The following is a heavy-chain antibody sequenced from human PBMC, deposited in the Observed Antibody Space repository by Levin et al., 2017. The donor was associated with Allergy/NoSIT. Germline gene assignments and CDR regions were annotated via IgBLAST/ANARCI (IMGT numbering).Heavy chain of an antibody. CDR3: ARGPIATTHYYYYYYMDG. V-gene: IGHV4-34*01. Sequence: SETLSLTCAVYGGSFSGYYWSWIRQPPGKGLEWIGEINHSGSTNYNPSLKSRVTISVDTSKNQFSLKLSSVTAADTAVYYCARGPIATTHYYYYYYMDGWGKGTTVTVSS. CDR2: INHSGST. J-gene: IGHJ6*03. D-gene: IGHD4-17*01. CDR1: GGSFSGYY.